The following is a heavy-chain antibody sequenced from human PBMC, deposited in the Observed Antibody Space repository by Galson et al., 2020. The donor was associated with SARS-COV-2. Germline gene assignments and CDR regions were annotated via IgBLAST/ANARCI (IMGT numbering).Heavy chain of an antibody. D-gene: IGHD5-18*01. CDR3: AKDPGYSYGTYFDS. Sequence: ESPKISCQAPGFRLSNFHMSLVRQAPGRGPEWDSTFSRRCPRTLYADSVRGRFTITRDNSKNTLSLQMNSLRGDDTALYYCAKDPGYSYGTYFDSWGQGTLVTVSS. J-gene: IGHJ4*02. V-gene: IGHV3-23*01. CDR1: GFRLSNFH. CDR2: FSRRCPRT.